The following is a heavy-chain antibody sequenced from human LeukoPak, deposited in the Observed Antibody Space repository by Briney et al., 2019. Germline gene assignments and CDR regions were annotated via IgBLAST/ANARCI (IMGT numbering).Heavy chain of an antibody. D-gene: IGHD4-11*01. CDR1: GGSISSSTYY. J-gene: IGHJ4*02. CDR2: IYNSGGT. CDR3: AREWQYQFDY. V-gene: IGHV4-39*07. Sequence: SETLSLTCTVSGGSISSSTYYWGWIRQPPGKGLEWIGSIYNSGGTHYNPSLKSRVTMSVDTSKNQFSLKVTSVTAADTAVYYCAREWQYQFDYWGQGRLVTISS.